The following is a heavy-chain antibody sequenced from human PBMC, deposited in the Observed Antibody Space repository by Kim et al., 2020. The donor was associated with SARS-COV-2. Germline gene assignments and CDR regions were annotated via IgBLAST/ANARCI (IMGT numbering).Heavy chain of an antibody. CDR2: ISAYNGNT. CDR1: GYTFTSYG. Sequence: ASVKVSCKASGYTFTSYGISWVRQAPGQGLEWMGWISAYNGNTNYAQKLQGRVTMTTDTSTSTAYMELRSLRSDDTAVYYCARSPFGYYYGSGSPSVIDYWGQGTLVTVSS. V-gene: IGHV1-18*01. J-gene: IGHJ4*02. CDR3: ARSPFGYYYGSGSPSVIDY. D-gene: IGHD3-10*01.